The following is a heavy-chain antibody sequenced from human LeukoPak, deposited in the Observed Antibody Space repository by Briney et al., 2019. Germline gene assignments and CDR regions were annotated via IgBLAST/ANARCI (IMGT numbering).Heavy chain of an antibody. CDR2: IYSGGST. CDR3: AREARGVIMDDYMDV. Sequence: PGGSLRLSCAASGFTVSSNYMSWVRQAPGKGLGWVSVIYSGGSTYYADSVKGRFTISRDNSKNTLYLQMNSLRAEDTAVYYCAREARGVIMDDYMDVWGKGTTVTISS. V-gene: IGHV3-66*01. D-gene: IGHD3-10*01. CDR1: GFTVSSNY. J-gene: IGHJ6*03.